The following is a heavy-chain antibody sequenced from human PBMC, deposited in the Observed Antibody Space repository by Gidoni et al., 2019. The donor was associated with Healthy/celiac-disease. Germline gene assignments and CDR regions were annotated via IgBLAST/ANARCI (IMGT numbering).Heavy chain of an antibody. Sequence: QVQLQQWGAGLLKPSETLSLTCAVYGGSFSGYYWSWIRQPPGKGLEWIGEINHSGSTNYNPSLKSRVTISVDTSKNQFSLKLSSVTAADTAVYYCARAGSYGDYLPFDYWGQGTLVTVSS. J-gene: IGHJ4*02. CDR2: INHSGST. V-gene: IGHV4-34*01. CDR1: GGSFSGYY. CDR3: ARAGSYGDYLPFDY. D-gene: IGHD4-17*01.